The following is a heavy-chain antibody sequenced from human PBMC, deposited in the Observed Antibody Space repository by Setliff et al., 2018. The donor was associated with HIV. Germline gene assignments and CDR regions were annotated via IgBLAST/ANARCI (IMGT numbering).Heavy chain of an antibody. CDR2: ISSDGSDK. Sequence: PGGSLRLSCAASGFAFRNYIFHWVRQAPGKGLEWVAIISSDGSDKNYADSVKGRFTVSRDDSKNSLYLQMNSLKTEDTAVYYCTRHVDSGTYMDVWGRGTTVTVSS. J-gene: IGHJ6*03. CDR1: GFAFRNYI. V-gene: IGHV3-30*07. CDR3: TRHVDSGTYMDV. D-gene: IGHD5-18*01.